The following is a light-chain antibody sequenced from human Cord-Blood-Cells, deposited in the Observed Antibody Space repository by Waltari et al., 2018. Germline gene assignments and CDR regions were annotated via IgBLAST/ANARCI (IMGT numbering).Light chain of an antibody. CDR2: QDS. Sequence: SYELTQPPSVSVSPGQPASITCSGDKLGAKYACWYQQKPGQSPVLVIYQDSKRPSGIPERFSGSNSGNTATLTISGTQAMDEADYYCQAWDSSTDVVFGGGTKLTVL. V-gene: IGLV3-1*01. CDR3: QAWDSSTDVV. CDR1: KLGAKY. J-gene: IGLJ2*01.